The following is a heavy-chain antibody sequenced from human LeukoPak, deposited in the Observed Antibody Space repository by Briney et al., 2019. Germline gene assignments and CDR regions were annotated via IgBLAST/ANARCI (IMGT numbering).Heavy chain of an antibody. Sequence: GRSLRLSCAASGFTFDDYAMHWVRQAPGKGLEWVSGISWNSDTIGYADSVKGRFTISRDNSKNTLYLQMNSLRAEDTAVYYCAGREGVLLPDYFDYWGQGTLVTVSS. CDR1: GFTFDDYA. CDR2: ISWNSDTI. V-gene: IGHV3-9*01. J-gene: IGHJ4*02. CDR3: AGREGVLLPDYFDY. D-gene: IGHD3-22*01.